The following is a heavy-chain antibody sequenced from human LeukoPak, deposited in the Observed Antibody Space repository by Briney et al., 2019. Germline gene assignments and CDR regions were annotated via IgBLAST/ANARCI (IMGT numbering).Heavy chain of an antibody. Sequence: PSETLSHTCTVSGGSIRSYYWSWIRQPPGKGLEWIGYIYSSGTTYYNPSLKSRVTISVDTSKNQFSLKLSSVTAADTAVYYCARGLRYFDWLLSASWFDPWGQGTLVTVSS. J-gene: IGHJ5*02. V-gene: IGHV4-59*08. CDR3: ARGLRYFDWLLSASWFDP. D-gene: IGHD3-9*01. CDR2: IYSSGTT. CDR1: GGSIRSYY.